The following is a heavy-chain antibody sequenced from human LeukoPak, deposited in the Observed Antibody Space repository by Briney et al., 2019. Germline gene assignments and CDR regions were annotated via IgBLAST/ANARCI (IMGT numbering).Heavy chain of an antibody. CDR3: ARGRIAVAGTFLNYYYGMDV. D-gene: IGHD6-19*01. CDR1: GYTFTGYY. Sequence: GASVKVSCKASGYTFTGYYMHWVRQAPGQGLEWMGWINPNSGGTNYAQKFQGRVTMTRDTSISTAYIELSRLRSDDTAVYYCARGRIAVAGTFLNYYYGMDVWGQGTTVTVSS. V-gene: IGHV1-2*02. CDR2: INPNSGGT. J-gene: IGHJ6*02.